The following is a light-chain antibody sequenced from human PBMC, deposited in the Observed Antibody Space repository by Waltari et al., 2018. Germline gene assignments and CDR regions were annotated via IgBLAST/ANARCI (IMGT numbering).Light chain of an antibody. CDR3: AAWDDSLSGRV. CDR2: RNN. CDR1: RSNIGSNY. V-gene: IGLV1-47*01. J-gene: IGLJ3*02. Sequence: QSVLTQPPSASGTPGQRVTISCSGSRSNIGSNYVYWYQQLPGTAPKLLIYRNNPRPSGFPDRFSGSMSGTSASLAISGLRSEDEADYYCAAWDDSLSGRVFGGGTKVTVL.